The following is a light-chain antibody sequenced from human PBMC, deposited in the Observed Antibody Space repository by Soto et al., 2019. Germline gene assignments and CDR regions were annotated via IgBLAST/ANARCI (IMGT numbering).Light chain of an antibody. Sequence: EIVLTQSPATLSLSPGERATLSCRASQSVSSYLAWYQQKPGQAPRLLIYDASNRATGIPVRFSGSGSGTDFTLTISSLGPEDFAVYYCQQRSNWPGTFGPGTKVDIK. CDR3: QQRSNWPGT. V-gene: IGKV3-11*01. J-gene: IGKJ3*01. CDR2: DAS. CDR1: QSVSSY.